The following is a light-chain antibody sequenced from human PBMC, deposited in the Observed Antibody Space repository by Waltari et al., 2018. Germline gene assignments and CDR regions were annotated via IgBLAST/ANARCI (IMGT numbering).Light chain of an antibody. CDR1: QSINSY. CDR3: QQGYTTPLT. CDR2: GAS. V-gene: IGKV1-39*01. Sequence: DIQMTQSPSSLSASIGDRITITCRASQSINSYLSLYQQKPGKAPKLLINGASNLQSVVPSRFSGRGSGTDFTLSISNLQPEDFATYFCQQGYTTPLTFGGGTKVEIK. J-gene: IGKJ4*01.